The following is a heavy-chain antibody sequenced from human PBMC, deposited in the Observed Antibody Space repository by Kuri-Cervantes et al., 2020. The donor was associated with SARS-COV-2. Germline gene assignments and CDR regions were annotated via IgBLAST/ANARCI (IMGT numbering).Heavy chain of an antibody. CDR1: GFTFSSYG. J-gene: IGHJ6*02. CDR2: IRYDGSNK. CDR3: ARDTGGYDTYGMDV. Sequence: LSLTCAASGFTFSSYGMHWVRQAPGKGLEWVAFIRYDGSNKYYADSVKGRFTISRDNSKNTLYLQMNSLRAEDTAVYYCARDTGGYDTYGMDVWGQGTTVTVSS. V-gene: IGHV3-30*02. D-gene: IGHD5-12*01.